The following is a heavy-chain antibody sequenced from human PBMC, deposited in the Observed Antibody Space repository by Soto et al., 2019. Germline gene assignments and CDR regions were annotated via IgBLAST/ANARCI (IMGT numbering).Heavy chain of an antibody. V-gene: IGHV4-34*01. D-gene: IGHD6-19*01. CDR1: GGSFSGYY. Sequence: PSETLSLTCAVYGGSFSGYYWSWIRQPPGKGLERNGEINHSGSTNYNPSLKSRVTISVDTSKNQFSLKLSSVTAADTAVYYCARDKSGWYDYWGQGTLVTVSS. J-gene: IGHJ4*02. CDR3: ARDKSGWYDY. CDR2: INHSGST.